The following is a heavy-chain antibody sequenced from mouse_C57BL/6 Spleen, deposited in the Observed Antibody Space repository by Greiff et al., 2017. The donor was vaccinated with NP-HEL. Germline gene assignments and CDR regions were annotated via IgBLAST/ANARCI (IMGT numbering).Heavy chain of an antibody. CDR1: GFNIKDYY. CDR3: ARSYYYGSSGDYFDY. D-gene: IGHD1-1*01. CDR2: IDPNSGGT. Sequence: VQLQQSGAELVRPGASVKLSCTASGFNIKDYYMHWVKQRPEQGLEWIGRIDPNSGGTKYNEKFKSKATLTVDKPSSTAYMQLSSLTSEDSAVYYCARSYYYGSSGDYFDYWGQGTTLTVSS. V-gene: IGHV1-72*01. J-gene: IGHJ2*01.